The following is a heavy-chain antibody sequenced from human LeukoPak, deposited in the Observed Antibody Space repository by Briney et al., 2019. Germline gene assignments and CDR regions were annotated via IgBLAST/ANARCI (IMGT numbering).Heavy chain of an antibody. CDR3: ARGGGRGFDY. Sequence: TSETLSLTCAVYGESFSGYYWSWIRQPPGKGLEWIGDINHSGSTNYNPSLKSRVTISVDTSKNQFSLNLNSVTAADTAVYYCARGGGRGFDYWGQGTLVTVSS. V-gene: IGHV4-34*01. CDR2: INHSGST. D-gene: IGHD2-15*01. CDR1: GESFSGYY. J-gene: IGHJ4*02.